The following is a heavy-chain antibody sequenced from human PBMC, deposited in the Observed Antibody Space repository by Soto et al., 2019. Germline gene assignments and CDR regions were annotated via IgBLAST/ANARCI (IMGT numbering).Heavy chain of an antibody. CDR2: INHSGST. CDR3: VRNFDY. Sequence: SETLSLTCVVYGGSFSGYYWSWIRQPPGEGLEWLGDINHSGSTNYNPSLKSRVTISIDTSKSQFSLNLSSVTAADTAVYYCVRNFDYWGQGTVVTVSS. CDR1: GGSFSGYY. V-gene: IGHV4-34*01. J-gene: IGHJ4*02.